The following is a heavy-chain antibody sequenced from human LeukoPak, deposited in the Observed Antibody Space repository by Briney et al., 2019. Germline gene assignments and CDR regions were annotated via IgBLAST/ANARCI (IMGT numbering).Heavy chain of an antibody. Sequence: GGSLRLSCAVSGITLSNYGMTWVRQAPGKGLEWVAGLSGSGGSTDYADSVKGRFTISRDNAKNTLYLRMKSLRAEDTAVYFCAKRGVVIRVILVGFHKEAYYFDSWGQGVLVTVSS. CDR2: LSGSGGST. CDR3: AKRGVVIRVILVGFHKEAYYFDS. J-gene: IGHJ4*02. D-gene: IGHD3-22*01. CDR1: GITLSNYG. V-gene: IGHV3-23*01.